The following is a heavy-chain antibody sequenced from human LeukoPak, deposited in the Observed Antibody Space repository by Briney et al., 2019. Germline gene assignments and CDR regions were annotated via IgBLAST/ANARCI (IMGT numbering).Heavy chain of an antibody. Sequence: PGGSLRLSCAASGFTFSSYSMNWVRQAPGKGLEWVSSISSSSSYIYYADSVKGRFTISRDNAKNSLYLQMNSLRAEDTAVYYCARGGYSYGVKRNYFDYWGQGTLVTVSS. CDR2: ISSSSSYI. CDR3: ARGGYSYGVKRNYFDY. V-gene: IGHV3-21*01. CDR1: GFTFSSYS. J-gene: IGHJ4*02. D-gene: IGHD5-18*01.